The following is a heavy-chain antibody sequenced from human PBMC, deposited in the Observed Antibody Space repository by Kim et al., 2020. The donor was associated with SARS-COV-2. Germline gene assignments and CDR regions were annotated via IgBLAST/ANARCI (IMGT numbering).Heavy chain of an antibody. CDR3: ALLPPPTEDYYYYYGMDV. CDR1: GYTFTSYA. J-gene: IGHJ6*02. Sequence: ASVKVSCKASGYTFTSYAMNWVRQAPGQGLEWMGWINTNTGNPTYAQGFTGRFVFSLDTSVSTAYLQISSLKAEDTAVYYCALLPPPTEDYYYYYGMDVWGQGTTVTVSS. V-gene: IGHV7-4-1*02. D-gene: IGHD4-4*01. CDR2: INTNTGNP.